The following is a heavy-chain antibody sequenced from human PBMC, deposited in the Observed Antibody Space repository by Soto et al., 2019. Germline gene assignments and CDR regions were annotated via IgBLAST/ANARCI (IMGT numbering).Heavy chain of an antibody. D-gene: IGHD3-3*01. Sequence: PGGSRRLSCGASGFIFSSDSMNLVRQAPGKGLEWVSSISSSSSYIYYADSVKGRFTISRDNAKNSLYLQMNSLRAEDTAVYYCERDLLDYDSTDAFDIWGQGTMVTVSS. CDR1: GFIFSSDS. CDR3: ERDLLDYDSTDAFDI. J-gene: IGHJ3*02. V-gene: IGHV3-21*01. CDR2: ISSSSSYI.